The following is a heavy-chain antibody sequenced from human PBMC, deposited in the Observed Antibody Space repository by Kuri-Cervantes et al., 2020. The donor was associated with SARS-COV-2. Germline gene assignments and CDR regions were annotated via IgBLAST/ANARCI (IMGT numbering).Heavy chain of an antibody. V-gene: IGHV3-23*01. CDR2: ISGSGGST. CDR3: ARDEADIVVVPAAHFDY. J-gene: IGHJ4*02. D-gene: IGHD2-2*01. Sequence: GGSLRLSCAASGFTFSSYAMSWVRQAPGKGLEWVSAISGSGGSTYYADSVKGRFTISRDNAKNSLYLQMNSLRAEDTAVYYCARDEADIVVVPAAHFDYWGQGTLVTVSS. CDR1: GFTFSSYA.